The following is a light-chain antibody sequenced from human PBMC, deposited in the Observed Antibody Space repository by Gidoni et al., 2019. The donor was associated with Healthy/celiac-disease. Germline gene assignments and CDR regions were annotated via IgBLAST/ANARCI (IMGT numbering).Light chain of an antibody. J-gene: IGKJ2*01. V-gene: IGKV3-11*01. CDR1: QSVSSY. CDR2: DAS. CDR3: QQRSNWPPYT. Sequence: EIVLTQSPATLSLSPATLSCRASQSVSSYLAWYQQKPGQAPRRLIYDASNRATGIPARFSGSGSGTDFTLTISSLEPEDFAVYYCQQRSNWPPYTFGQGTKLEIK.